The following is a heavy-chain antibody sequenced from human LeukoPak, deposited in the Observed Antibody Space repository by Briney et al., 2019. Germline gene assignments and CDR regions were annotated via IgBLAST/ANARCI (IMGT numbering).Heavy chain of an antibody. J-gene: IGHJ4*02. Sequence: GGSLRLSCAASGFTLSTYGMYWVRQAPGKGLEWVALIWNDGSNKHYADSVKGRFTISRDNSKNTLDLQMNSLRAEDTAVYYCAKDLSSSWFEGLDNWGQGTLVTVSS. CDR1: GFTLSTYG. D-gene: IGHD6-13*01. V-gene: IGHV3-33*06. CDR2: IWNDGSNK. CDR3: AKDLSSSWFEGLDN.